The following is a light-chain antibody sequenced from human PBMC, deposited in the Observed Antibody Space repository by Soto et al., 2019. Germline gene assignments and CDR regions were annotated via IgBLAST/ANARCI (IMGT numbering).Light chain of an antibody. CDR2: GAS. J-gene: IGKJ5*01. CDR1: QSVNSNH. Sequence: EIVLTQSPGTLSLSPGERATLSCRASQSVNSNHLAWYQQRPGQAPRLLIYGASIRATGIPDRFSGSGSGTDLTLTISRLEPEDFAVFYCQQYGSSLVTFGQGTRLEIK. CDR3: QQYGSSLVT. V-gene: IGKV3-20*01.